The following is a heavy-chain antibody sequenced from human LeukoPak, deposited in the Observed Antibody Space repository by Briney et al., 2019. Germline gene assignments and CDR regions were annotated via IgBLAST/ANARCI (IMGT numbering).Heavy chain of an antibody. CDR3: ARDLKNYYGSGSYDGGFDY. Sequence: SVKVSCKASGGTFSSYAISWVRQVPGQGLEWMGRIIPIFGTANYAQKFQGRVTITTDESTSTAYMELSSLRSEDTAVYYCARDLKNYYGSGSYDGGFDYWGQGTLVTVSS. V-gene: IGHV1-69*05. CDR1: GGTFSSYA. D-gene: IGHD3-10*01. J-gene: IGHJ4*02. CDR2: IIPIFGTA.